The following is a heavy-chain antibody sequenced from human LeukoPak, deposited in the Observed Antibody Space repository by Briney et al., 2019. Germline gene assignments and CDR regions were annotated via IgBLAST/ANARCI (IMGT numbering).Heavy chain of an antibody. J-gene: IGHJ4*02. V-gene: IGHV3-23*01. CDR1: GFSFDNYA. CDR2: ITYSGDDS. D-gene: IGHD3-10*01. Sequence: TGGSLRLSCAASGFSFDNYAMSWVRQALGKGLEWISAITYSGDDSYHADSVKGRFTISRDNSKNTLNLQMNSLRVEDSAVYYCAKGSRGSRPYYFDFWGQGTLVTVSS. CDR3: AKGSRGSRPYYFDF.